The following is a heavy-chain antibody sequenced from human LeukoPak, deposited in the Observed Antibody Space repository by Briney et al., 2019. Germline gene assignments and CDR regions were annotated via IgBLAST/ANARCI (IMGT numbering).Heavy chain of an antibody. CDR1: GSTFSSHA. CDR3: VKDCFGQLG. CDR2: ISYDGSNK. Sequence: GGSLRLSCAASGSTFSSHAMTWVRQAPGKGLEWVAVISYDGSNKYYADSVKGRFTISRDNSKNMLYLQMNSLRAEDTAVYYCVKDCFGQLGWGQGTLVTVSS. J-gene: IGHJ4*02. V-gene: IGHV3-30*18. D-gene: IGHD6-6*01.